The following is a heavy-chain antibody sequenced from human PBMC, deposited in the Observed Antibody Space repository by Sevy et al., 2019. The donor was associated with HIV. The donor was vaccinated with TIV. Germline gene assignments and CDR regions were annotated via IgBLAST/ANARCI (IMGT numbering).Heavy chain of an antibody. D-gene: IGHD3-10*01. V-gene: IGHV1-3*04. Sequence: ASVKVSCKASGYTFTSYVMHWVRQAPGQRLLWMGWINTGNGDTKYSEKLQGRVTITRDTSASTAYMELSSLRSEDTAVYYCARDRGGSGDFDYWGQGTLVTVSS. CDR1: GYTFTSYV. J-gene: IGHJ4*02. CDR2: INTGNGDT. CDR3: ARDRGGSGDFDY.